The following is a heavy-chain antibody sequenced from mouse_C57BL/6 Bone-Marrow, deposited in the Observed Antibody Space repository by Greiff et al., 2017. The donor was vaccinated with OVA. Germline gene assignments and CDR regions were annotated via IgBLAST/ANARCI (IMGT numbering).Heavy chain of an antibody. CDR2: ISYDGSN. CDR1: GYSITSGYY. Sequence: EVQLQESGPGLVKPSQSLSLTCSVTGYSITSGYYWNWIRQFPGNKLEWMGYISYDGSNNYNPSLKNRISITRDTSKNQFFLKLNSVTTEDTATYYCARYDGYRWYFDVWGTGTTVTVSS. J-gene: IGHJ1*03. CDR3: ARYDGYRWYFDV. V-gene: IGHV3-6*01. D-gene: IGHD2-3*01.